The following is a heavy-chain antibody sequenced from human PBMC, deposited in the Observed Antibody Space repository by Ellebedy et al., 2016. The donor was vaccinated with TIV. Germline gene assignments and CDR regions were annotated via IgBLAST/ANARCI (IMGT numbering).Heavy chain of an antibody. D-gene: IGHD3-10*01. CDR1: GGSFSGYY. Sequence: SETLSLXCAVYGGSFSGYYWSWIRQPPGKGLEWIGEINHSGTTNYNPSLKSRVTMSLDTSKKQFSLKLSYVTAADTAVYYCARDGGVYGSGSRGAFDIWGLGTKVTVSS. CDR3: ARDGGVYGSGSRGAFDI. J-gene: IGHJ3*02. CDR2: INHSGTT. V-gene: IGHV4-34*01.